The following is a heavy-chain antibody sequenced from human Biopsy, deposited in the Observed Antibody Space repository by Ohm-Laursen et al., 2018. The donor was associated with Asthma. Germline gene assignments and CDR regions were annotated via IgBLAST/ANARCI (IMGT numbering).Heavy chain of an antibody. V-gene: IGHV1-69*13. J-gene: IGHJ6*02. Sequence: ASVKISCKAPGGTFSNFAISWVRQAPGQGLEWLGGIMTVFGTTNYAQKFQGRVTITADESTSTAYMEVTSLRSEDTAIYYCARCQVGYSSGWSLLLKKIYYPGMDVWGQGTAVTVS. D-gene: IGHD6-19*01. CDR3: ARCQVGYSSGWSLLLKKIYYPGMDV. CDR1: GGTFSNFA. CDR2: IMTVFGTT.